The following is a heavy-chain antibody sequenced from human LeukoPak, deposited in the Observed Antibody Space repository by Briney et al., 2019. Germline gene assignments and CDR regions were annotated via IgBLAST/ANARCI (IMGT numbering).Heavy chain of an antibody. CDR1: GYTFTSYY. D-gene: IGHD1-26*01. CDR2: INPSGGSA. CDR3: ARDREGATTY. V-gene: IGHV1-46*01. Sequence: ASVKVSCKASGYTFTSYYMHWARQAPGQGLEWMGIINPSGGSASYAQKFQGRVTMTRDTSTSTVYMELSSLRSEDTAVYYCARDREGATTYWGQGTLVTVSS. J-gene: IGHJ4*02.